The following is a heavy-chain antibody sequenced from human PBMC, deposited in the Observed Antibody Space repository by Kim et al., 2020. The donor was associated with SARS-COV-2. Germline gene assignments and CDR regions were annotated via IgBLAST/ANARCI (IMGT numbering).Heavy chain of an antibody. CDR3: ARDQVGYCSSTSCYGYYYYGMDV. J-gene: IGHJ6*02. CDR1: GYTFTGYY. Sequence: ASVKVSCKSSGYTFTGYYMHWVRQAPGQGLEWMGWINPNSGGTNYAQKFQGWVTMTRDTSISTAYMELSRLRSDDTAVYYCARDQVGYCSSTSCYGYYYYGMDVWGQGTTVTVSS. V-gene: IGHV1-2*04. CDR2: INPNSGGT. D-gene: IGHD2-2*01.